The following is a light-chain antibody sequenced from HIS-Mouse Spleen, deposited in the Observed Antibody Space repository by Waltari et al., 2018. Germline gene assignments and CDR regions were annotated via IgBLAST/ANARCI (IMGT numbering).Light chain of an antibody. CDR2: GNS. CDR1: SSNIGARSD. V-gene: IGLV1-40*01. Sequence: QSVLTQPPSVSGAPGPRVTISCTGSSSNIGARSDVHWYQQLPGTAPKLLIYGNSNRPSGVPDRFSGSKSGTSASLAITGLQAEDEADYYCQSYDSSLSGSVFGGGTKLTVL. CDR3: QSYDSSLSGSV. J-gene: IGLJ3*02.